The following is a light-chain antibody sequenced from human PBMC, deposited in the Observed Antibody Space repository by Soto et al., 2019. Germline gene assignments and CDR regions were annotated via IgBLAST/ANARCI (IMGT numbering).Light chain of an antibody. CDR3: QQYVETPLT. J-gene: IGKJ4*01. V-gene: IGKV4-1*01. Sequence: SCKSSQSVLHSSNSRNYFAWYQQKPGQPHKLLIYWASTRASGVPDRFSGSGSGTDFTLTISSLQAEDVAIYYCQQYVETPLTFGGGTKVEIK. CDR1: QSVLHSSNSRNY. CDR2: WAS.